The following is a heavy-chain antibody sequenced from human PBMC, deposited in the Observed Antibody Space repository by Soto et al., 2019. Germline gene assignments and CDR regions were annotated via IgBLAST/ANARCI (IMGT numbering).Heavy chain of an antibody. CDR1: GYSISSGYY. CDR2: IYHSGST. V-gene: IGHV4-38-2*02. D-gene: IGHD3-22*01. CDR3: AREPNYYDSSGSTVDY. J-gene: IGHJ4*02. Sequence: SETLSLTCTVSGYSISSGYYWGWIRQPPGKGLEWIGSIYHSGSTYYNPSLKSRVTISVDTSKNQFSLKLSSVTAADTAVYYCAREPNYYDSSGSTVDYWGQGTLVTVSS.